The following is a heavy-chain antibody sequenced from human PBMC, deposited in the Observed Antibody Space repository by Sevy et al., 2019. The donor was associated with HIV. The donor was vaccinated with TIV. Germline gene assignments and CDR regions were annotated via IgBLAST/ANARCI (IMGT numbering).Heavy chain of an antibody. Sequence: GGSLRLSCTASGFTFGDYAMSWFRQAPGKGLEWVGFIRSKAYGGPTEYAASVTGRFTIARDDSKSIAYLQMNSLKTEDTAVYYCTSGVKARIAAAGTPTSFDYWGQGTLVTVSS. CDR1: GFTFGDYA. D-gene: IGHD6-13*01. V-gene: IGHV3-49*03. CDR2: IRSKAYGGPT. CDR3: TSGVKARIAAAGTPTSFDY. J-gene: IGHJ4*02.